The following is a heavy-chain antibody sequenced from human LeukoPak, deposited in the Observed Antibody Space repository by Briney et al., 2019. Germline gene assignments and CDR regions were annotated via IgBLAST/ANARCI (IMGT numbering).Heavy chain of an antibody. CDR1: GFTFSSYD. V-gene: IGHV3-13*01. CDR2: IGTAGDT. Sequence: GGSLRLSCAASGFTFSSYDMHWVRQTPGKGLEWVSTIGTAGDTYYPGSVKGRFTISRENAKNSLYLQMNSLRAGDTAVYYCARDGYNYGSLDYWGQGTLVTVSS. CDR3: ARDGYNYGSLDY. J-gene: IGHJ4*02. D-gene: IGHD5-24*01.